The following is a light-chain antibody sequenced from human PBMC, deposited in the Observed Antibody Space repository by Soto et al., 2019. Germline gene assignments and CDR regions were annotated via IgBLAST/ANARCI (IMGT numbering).Light chain of an antibody. V-gene: IGLV1-40*01. CDR2: DNS. CDR3: QSYDSSLSASV. J-gene: IGLJ2*01. Sequence: QSVLTQPPSVSGAPGQRVTISCTGSSSNIGSLYDVHWYQQLPGTAPKLLIYDNSNRPSGVPDRFSGSKSGTSASLAITGLQAEDVADYYCQSYDSSLSASVFGGGTKLTVL. CDR1: SSNIGSLYD.